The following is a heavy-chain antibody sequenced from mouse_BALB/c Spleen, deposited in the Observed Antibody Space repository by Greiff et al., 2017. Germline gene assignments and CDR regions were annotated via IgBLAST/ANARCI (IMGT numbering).Heavy chain of an antibody. CDR2: ISSGGGST. CDR3: ARQGTTRFAY. V-gene: IGHV5-12-1*01. CDR1: GFAFSSYD. D-gene: IGHD1-1*01. J-gene: IGHJ3*01. Sequence: EVQVVESGGGLVKPGGSLKLSCAASGFAFSSYDMSWVRQTPEKRLEWVAYISSGGGSTYYPDTVKGRFTISRDNAKNTLYLQMSSLKSEDTAMYYCARQGTTRFAYWGQGTLVTVSA.